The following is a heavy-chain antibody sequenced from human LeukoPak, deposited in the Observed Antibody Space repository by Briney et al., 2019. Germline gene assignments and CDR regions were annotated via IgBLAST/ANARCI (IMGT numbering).Heavy chain of an antibody. Sequence: GSLRLSCSASGFTFSNYSMSWVRQAPGKGLEGVSAISGSGGSTYYADSVKGRFTISRDNSKNTLYLQMNSLRAEDTAVYYCAKAPSIAVRNWFDPWGQGTLVTVSS. J-gene: IGHJ5*02. CDR3: AKAPSIAVRNWFDP. CDR1: GFTFSNYS. D-gene: IGHD6-19*01. CDR2: ISGSGGST. V-gene: IGHV3-23*01.